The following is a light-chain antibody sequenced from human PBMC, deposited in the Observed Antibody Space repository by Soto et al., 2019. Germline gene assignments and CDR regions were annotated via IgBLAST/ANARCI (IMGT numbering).Light chain of an antibody. CDR1: QGISSY. V-gene: IGKV1-27*01. CDR2: AAF. CDR3: QKYNSAPLT. J-gene: IGKJ4*01. Sequence: DIQMTQSPSSLSASVGDRVTITCRASQGISSYLGWYQQKPGKAPKLLIYAAFTLQSGVPSRFSGSGSVTDFTLTISSLQPEDVATYYCQKYNSAPLTFGGGTKVEIK.